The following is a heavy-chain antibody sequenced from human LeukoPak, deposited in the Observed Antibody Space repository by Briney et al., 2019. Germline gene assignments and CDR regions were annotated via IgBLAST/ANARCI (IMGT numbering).Heavy chain of an antibody. CDR3: AREWGRIAVAGGPGY. CDR1: GFTFSNYG. D-gene: IGHD6-19*01. J-gene: IGHJ4*02. Sequence: GGSLRLYCAASGFTFSNYGMHWVRQAPGKGLEWVALIWYDGRTKFHADSVKGRFTISRDNSKNTLYLQMDSLRDEDTAVYYCAREWGRIAVAGGPGYWGQGTRVTVSS. CDR2: IWYDGRTK. V-gene: IGHV3-33*01.